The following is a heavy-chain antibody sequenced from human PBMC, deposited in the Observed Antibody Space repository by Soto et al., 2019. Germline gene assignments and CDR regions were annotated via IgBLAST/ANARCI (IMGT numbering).Heavy chain of an antibody. CDR3: AKAYYDILTAFDY. CDR2: ISSGGHST. V-gene: IGHV3-23*01. D-gene: IGHD3-9*01. J-gene: IGHJ4*02. CDR1: GFTLSPYA. Sequence: GGSLRLSCAASGFTLSPYALSWVRQAPGKGLEWVSSISSGGHSTYYADSVKGRFTISRDNSNNTLYLQMDSLRAEDTAVYYCAKAYYDILTAFDYWGRGTLVTVSS.